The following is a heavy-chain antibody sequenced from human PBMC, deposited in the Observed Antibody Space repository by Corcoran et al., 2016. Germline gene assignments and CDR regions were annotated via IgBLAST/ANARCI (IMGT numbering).Heavy chain of an antibody. CDR3: GRSSWNDY. V-gene: IGHV3-7*01. J-gene: IGHJ4*02. D-gene: IGHD6-13*01. CDR1: GFPFDTYL. CDR2: IKGGDNEK. Sequence: EVQLVESGGGLVQPGGSLRLSCAASGFPFDTYLMNWVRQAPGRGLEWVAHIKGGDNEKYYVDSVKGRFTISRDNDKKLVYLQMNSLRAEDTAVYYCGRSSWNDYWGQGTLVTVSS.